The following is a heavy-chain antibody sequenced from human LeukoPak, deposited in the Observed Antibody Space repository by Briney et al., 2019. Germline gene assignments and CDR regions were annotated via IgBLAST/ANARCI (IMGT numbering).Heavy chain of an antibody. D-gene: IGHD3-22*01. CDR3: ARLRRNSDRSGYYYYYDY. V-gene: IGHV3-21*01. J-gene: IGHJ4*02. CDR1: GYTYSSYS. Sequence: PGGSLRLSCAASGYTYSSYSINWVRQAPGKGLEWVSSSSVGSNYISYADSVRGRFSISRGDARNSLYLQMDSLRGDHTAVYYCARLRRNSDRSGYYYYYDYWGQGTLVTVSS. CDR2: SSVGSNYI.